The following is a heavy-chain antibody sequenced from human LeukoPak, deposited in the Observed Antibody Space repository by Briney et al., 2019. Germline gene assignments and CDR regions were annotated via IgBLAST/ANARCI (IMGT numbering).Heavy chain of an antibody. Sequence: GGSLRLPCAASGFTFSSYWMSWVRQAPGKGLEWVANIKQDGSEKYYVDSVKGRFTISRDNAKNSLYLQINSLRAEDTAVYYCARDSPSSTSWGYWGQGTLVTVSS. CDR3: ARDSPSSTSWGY. V-gene: IGHV3-7*01. CDR1: GFTFSSYW. D-gene: IGHD2-2*01. J-gene: IGHJ4*02. CDR2: IKQDGSEK.